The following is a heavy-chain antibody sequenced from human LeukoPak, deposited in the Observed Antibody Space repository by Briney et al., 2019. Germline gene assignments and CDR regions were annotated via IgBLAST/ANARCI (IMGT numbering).Heavy chain of an antibody. CDR1: GGSISSSNW. V-gene: IGHV4-4*02. Sequence: SETLSLTCAVSGGSISSSNWWSWVRQPPGKGLEWIGEIYHSGSTNYNPSLKSRVTISVDTSKNQFSLKLSSVTAADTAVYYCARQRRLAFDYWGQGTLVTVSS. CDR2: IYHSGST. CDR3: ARQRRLAFDY. D-gene: IGHD6-25*01. J-gene: IGHJ4*02.